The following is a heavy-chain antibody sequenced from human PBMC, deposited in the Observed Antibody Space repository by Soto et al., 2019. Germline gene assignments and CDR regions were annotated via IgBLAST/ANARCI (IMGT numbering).Heavy chain of an antibody. J-gene: IGHJ5*02. Sequence: QVQLQESGPGLVKPSQTLSLTCTVSGGSISSGGYYWSWIRQHPGKGLEWIGYIYYSGSTYYNPSLKSRVTISVDTSKNQSSLKLSSVTAADTAVYYCARVNQEYSSSPAGGRFDPWGQGTLVTVSS. CDR3: ARVNQEYSSSPAGGRFDP. CDR1: GGSISSGGYY. CDR2: IYYSGST. V-gene: IGHV4-31*03. D-gene: IGHD6-6*01.